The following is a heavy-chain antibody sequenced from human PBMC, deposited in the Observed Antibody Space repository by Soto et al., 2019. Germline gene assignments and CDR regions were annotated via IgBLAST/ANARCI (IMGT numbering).Heavy chain of an antibody. J-gene: IGHJ4*02. D-gene: IGHD2-2*01. Sequence: PGGSLRLSCAASGFTFSSYWMSWVRQAPGKGLEWVANIKQDGSEKYYVDSVKGRFTISRDNAKNSLYLQMNSLRAEDTAVYYCARVPALYQLLGGADYWGQGTLVTVSS. CDR2: IKQDGSEK. V-gene: IGHV3-7*01. CDR1: GFTFSSYW. CDR3: ARVPALYQLLGGADY.